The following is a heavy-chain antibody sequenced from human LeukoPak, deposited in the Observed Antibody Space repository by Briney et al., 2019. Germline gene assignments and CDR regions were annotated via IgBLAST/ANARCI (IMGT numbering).Heavy chain of an antibody. CDR2: IYTSGST. D-gene: IGHD6-6*01. J-gene: IGHJ5*02. CDR1: GGSISSGSYY. Sequence: SQTLSLTCTVSGGSISSGSYYWSWIRQPAGKGLEWIGHIYTSGSTNYNPSLKSRVTISVDTSKNQFSLKSTSVTAADTAVYYCARSRRTAVFDPWGQGILVTVSS. V-gene: IGHV4-61*09. CDR3: ARSRRTAVFDP.